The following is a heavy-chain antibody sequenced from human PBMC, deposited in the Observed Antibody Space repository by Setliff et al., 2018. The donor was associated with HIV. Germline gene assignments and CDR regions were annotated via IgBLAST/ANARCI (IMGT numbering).Heavy chain of an antibody. D-gene: IGHD3-22*01. Sequence: PSETLSLTCTVSGDHINNHNWNWIRQSPEKGLEWLGNIHYSGTSNYNSSLKSRIVISLDTSKKQFSLHFYSVTAADTAVYYCARSRIRGYYDTSPAMAFDIWGQGTMVTVSS. CDR1: GDHINNHN. CDR3: ARSRIRGYYDTSPAMAFDI. J-gene: IGHJ3*02. CDR2: IHYSGTS. V-gene: IGHV4-59*08.